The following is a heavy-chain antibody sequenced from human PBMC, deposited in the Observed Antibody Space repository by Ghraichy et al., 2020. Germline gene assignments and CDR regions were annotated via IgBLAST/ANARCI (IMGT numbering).Heavy chain of an antibody. D-gene: IGHD1-26*01. CDR1: GGTFSSYA. CDR3: ARSIISGSYEDYYYYGMDV. V-gene: IGHV1-69*13. CDR2: IIPIFGTA. Sequence: SVKVSCKASGGTFSSYAISWVRQAPGQGLEWMGGIIPIFGTANYAQKFQGRVTITADESTSTAYMELSSLRSEDTAVYYCARSIISGSYEDYYYYGMDVWGQGTTVTVSS. J-gene: IGHJ6*02.